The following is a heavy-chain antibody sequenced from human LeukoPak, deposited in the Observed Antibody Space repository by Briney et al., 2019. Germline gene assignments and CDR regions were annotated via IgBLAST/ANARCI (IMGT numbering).Heavy chain of an antibody. J-gene: IGHJ5*02. CDR2: INHSGST. V-gene: IGHV4-34*01. Sequence: KTSETLSLTCAVYGGSFSGYYWSWIRQPPGKGLEWIGEINHSGSTNYNPSLKSRVTISVDTSENQFSLKLSSVTAADTAVYYCARGYCSSTSCYKSRWFDPWGQGTLVTVSS. CDR1: GGSFSGYY. D-gene: IGHD2-2*02. CDR3: ARGYCSSTSCYKSRWFDP.